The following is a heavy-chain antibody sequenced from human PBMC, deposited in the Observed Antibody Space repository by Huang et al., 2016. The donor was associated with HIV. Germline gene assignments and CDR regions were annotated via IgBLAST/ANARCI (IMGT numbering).Heavy chain of an antibody. V-gene: IGHV3-30-3*01. CDR1: GFTFSNYA. CDR2: IANEGSTK. CDR3: ARSEPSRYYFDY. J-gene: IGHJ4*02. Sequence: QVQLVESGGGVVQPGTSLRLSCAASGFTFSNYAMNWVRQAPGKGLEWVAVIANEGSTKYSEDSGKGRFTISRDNSKNTVYLQMNSLRAEDTAVYYCARSEPSRYYFDYWGQGTLVTVSS.